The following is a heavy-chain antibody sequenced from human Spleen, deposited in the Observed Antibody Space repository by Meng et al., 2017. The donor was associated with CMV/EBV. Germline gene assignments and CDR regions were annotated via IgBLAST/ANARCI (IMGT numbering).Heavy chain of an antibody. CDR3: AIALLWCGELKDY. Sequence: VQLSESRSGLVMPSQNLPLTCTVSGGAISSGDYYGSEIRRSPGKGLEWIGYIYYSGSTYYNPSLKSRLTISVDTSKNQFSLKLISVTAADTAVYYCAIALLWCGELKDYWGQGTLVTVSS. J-gene: IGHJ4*02. CDR1: GGAISSGDYY. D-gene: IGHD3-10*01. CDR2: IYYSGST. V-gene: IGHV4-30-4*08.